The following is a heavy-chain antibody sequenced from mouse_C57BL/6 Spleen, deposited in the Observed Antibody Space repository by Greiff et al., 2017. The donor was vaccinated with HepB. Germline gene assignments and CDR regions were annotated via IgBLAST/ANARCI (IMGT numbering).Heavy chain of an antibody. V-gene: IGHV1-69*01. J-gene: IGHJ2*01. Sequence: QVQLKQPGAELVMPGASVKLSCKASGYTFTSYWMHWVKQRPGQGLEWIGEIDPSDSYTNYNQKFKGKSTLTVDKSSSTAYMQLSSLTSEDSAVYYCALNWDFDYWGQGTTLTVSS. CDR1: GYTFTSYW. CDR3: ALNWDFDY. CDR2: IDPSDSYT. D-gene: IGHD4-1*01.